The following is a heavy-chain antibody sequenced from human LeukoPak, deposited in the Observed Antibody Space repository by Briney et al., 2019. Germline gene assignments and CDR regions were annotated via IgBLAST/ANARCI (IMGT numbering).Heavy chain of an antibody. CDR3: AREEYNWNDEANWFDP. Sequence: SETLSLTCTVSGGSISGSTYYWGWIRQPPGKGLEWIGYIYYSGSTNYNPSLKSRVTISVDTSKNQFSLKLSSVTAADTAVYYCAREEYNWNDEANWFDPWGQGTLVTVSS. CDR2: IYYSGST. CDR1: GGSISGSTYY. V-gene: IGHV4-61*01. D-gene: IGHD1-1*01. J-gene: IGHJ5*02.